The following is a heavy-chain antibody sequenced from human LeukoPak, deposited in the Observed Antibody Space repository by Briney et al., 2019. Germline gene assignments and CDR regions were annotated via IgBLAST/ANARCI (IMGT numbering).Heavy chain of an antibody. Sequence: PRASVKVSCKASGYIFISYGISWVRQAPGQGLEWMGWISAYNGNTNYAQKLQGRVTMTTDTSTSTAYMELRSLRSDDTAVYYCARGRQRGGYYYYLDVWGKGTTVTVSS. V-gene: IGHV1-18*01. CDR1: GYIFISYG. CDR2: ISAYNGNT. CDR3: ARGRQRGGYYYYLDV. J-gene: IGHJ6*03. D-gene: IGHD3-16*01.